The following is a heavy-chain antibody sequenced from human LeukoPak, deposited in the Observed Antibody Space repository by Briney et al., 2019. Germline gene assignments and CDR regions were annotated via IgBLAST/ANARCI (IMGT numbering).Heavy chain of an antibody. V-gene: IGHV1-18*01. CDR3: ARDYQGGGLSPLGY. J-gene: IGHJ4*02. CDR2: ISAYNGNT. Sequence: ASVKVSCKASGYTFTSYGISWVRQAPGQGLEWMGWISAYNGNTNYAQKLQGRVTMTTDTSTSTAYMELRSLRSDDTAVYYCARDYQGGGLSPLGYWGQGTLVTVSS. CDR1: GYTFTSYG. D-gene: IGHD2-15*01.